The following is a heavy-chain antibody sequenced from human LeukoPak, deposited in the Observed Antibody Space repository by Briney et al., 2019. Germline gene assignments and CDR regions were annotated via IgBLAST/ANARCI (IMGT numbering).Heavy chain of an antibody. Sequence: PGGSLRLSCAASGFTFSSYTMNWVRQAPGKGLEWISSMSGSSDIYYADSVRGRFTISRDNAKNSLYLQMNSLRAEDTAVYYCARERGADYYDNSGYPDYWGQGTLVTVSS. CDR3: ARERGADYYDNSGYPDY. CDR2: MSGSSDI. D-gene: IGHD3-22*01. CDR1: GFTFSSYT. J-gene: IGHJ4*02. V-gene: IGHV3-21*01.